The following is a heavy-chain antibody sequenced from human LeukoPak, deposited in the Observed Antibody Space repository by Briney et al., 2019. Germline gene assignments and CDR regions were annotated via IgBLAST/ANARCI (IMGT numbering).Heavy chain of an antibody. V-gene: IGHV5-51*01. D-gene: IGHD3-3*01. CDR1: GYSFTSYW. Sequence: GESLKISCKGSGYSFTSYWIGWVRQMPGKGLEWMGIIYPGDSDTRYSPSFQGQVTISADKSISTAHLQWSSLKASDTAMYYCARTRFLEWSLLNGYFDYWGQGTLVTVSS. CDR3: ARTRFLEWSLLNGYFDY. J-gene: IGHJ4*02. CDR2: IYPGDSDT.